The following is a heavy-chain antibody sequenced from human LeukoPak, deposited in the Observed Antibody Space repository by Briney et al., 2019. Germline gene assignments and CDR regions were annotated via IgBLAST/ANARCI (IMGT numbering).Heavy chain of an antibody. J-gene: IGHJ4*02. V-gene: IGHV3-33*06. D-gene: IGHD3-10*01. CDR1: GFTFSSYG. CDR3: AKDPAALLWFGELSPVDY. Sequence: GGSLRLSCAASGFTFSSYGMHWVRQAPGKGLEWVAVIWYDGSNKYYADSVKGRFTISRDNSKNTLYLQMNSLRAEDTAVYYCAKDPAALLWFGELSPVDYWGQGTLVTVSS. CDR2: IWYDGSNK.